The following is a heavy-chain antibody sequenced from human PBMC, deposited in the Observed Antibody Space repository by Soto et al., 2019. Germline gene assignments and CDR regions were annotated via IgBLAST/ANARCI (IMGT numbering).Heavy chain of an antibody. J-gene: IGHJ4*02. CDR3: ARGTYYYHSSGYYYFDY. V-gene: IGHV2-26*01. CDR2: IFSNDEK. CDR1: GFSLSNARMG. Sequence: QVTLKESGPVLVKPTETLTLTCTVSGFSLSNARMGVSWIRQPPGKALEWLAHIFSNDEKSYSTSLKSRLTISKDTSKSQVVLTMTNMDPVDTATYYCARGTYYYHSSGYYYFDYWGQGTLVTVSS. D-gene: IGHD3-22*01.